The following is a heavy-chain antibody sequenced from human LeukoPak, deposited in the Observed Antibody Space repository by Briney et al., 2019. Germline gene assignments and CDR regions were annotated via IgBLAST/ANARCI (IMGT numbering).Heavy chain of an antibody. Sequence: ASVKVSCTASGYTFSSYAMNWVRQAPGQGLEWMGWINTKTGTPTYAQGFIGRFVFSLDTSVSTAYLQISSLKGEDTAVYYCARDRAFQPSGGSCYGCYYGMDVWGQGTTVTVSS. V-gene: IGHV7-4-1*02. D-gene: IGHD2-15*01. CDR1: GYTFSSYA. CDR2: INTKTGTP. CDR3: ARDRAFQPSGGSCYGCYYGMDV. J-gene: IGHJ6*02.